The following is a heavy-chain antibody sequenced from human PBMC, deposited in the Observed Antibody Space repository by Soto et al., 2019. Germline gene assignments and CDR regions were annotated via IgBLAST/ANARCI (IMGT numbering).Heavy chain of an antibody. CDR3: ARTGAVNWFDP. V-gene: IGHV2-5*02. Sequence: QITLKESGPPLVKPTQTLTLTCTFSGFSLSTSGVGVGWIRQPPGKALEWLALIYWDDDKRYSPSLKSRLTITKDTSKNQVVLTMTNMDPVDTATYYCARTGAVNWFDPWGQGTLVTVSS. CDR2: IYWDDDK. D-gene: IGHD4-17*01. CDR1: GFSLSTSGVG. J-gene: IGHJ5*02.